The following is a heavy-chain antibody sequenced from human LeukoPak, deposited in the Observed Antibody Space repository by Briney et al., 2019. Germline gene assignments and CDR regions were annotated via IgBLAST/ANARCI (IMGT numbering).Heavy chain of an antibody. D-gene: IGHD4-17*01. J-gene: IGHJ6*02. CDR2: IYYSGTT. V-gene: IGHV4-59*01. CDR3: ARRGGDYIRGYYGMDV. CDR1: GGSIGTYS. Sequence: SETLSLTCTVSGGSIGTYSWNWIRQPPGKGLEWIGYIYYSGTTNYNPSLKSRVTISVDTSKNQFSLKLSSVTAADTAVYYCARRGGDYIRGYYGMDVWGQGTTVTVSS.